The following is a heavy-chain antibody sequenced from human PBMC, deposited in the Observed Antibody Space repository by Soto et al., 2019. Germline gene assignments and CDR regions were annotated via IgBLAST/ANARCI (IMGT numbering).Heavy chain of an antibody. CDR1: GGSISSGDYY. D-gene: IGHD2-15*01. CDR3: ARDGSEHTKGWRAFDI. CDR2: IYYSGST. J-gene: IGHJ3*02. V-gene: IGHV4-61*08. Sequence: SETLSLTGTVSGGSISSGDYYWSWIRQPPGKGLEWIGYIYYSGSTNYNPSLKSRVTISVDTSRNQFSLKLSSVTAADTAVYYCARDGSEHTKGWRAFDIWGQGTMVTVSS.